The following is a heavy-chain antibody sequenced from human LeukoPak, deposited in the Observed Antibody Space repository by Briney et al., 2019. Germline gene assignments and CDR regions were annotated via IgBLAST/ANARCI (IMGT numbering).Heavy chain of an antibody. CDR3: AREYYYGSGSYFYYYGMDV. CDR1: GFTFSSYW. Sequence: GGSLRLSCAASGFTFSSYWMHWVRQAPGKGLVWVSRINSGGSSTSYADSVKGRFTISRDNAKNTLYLQMNSLRAEDTAVYYCAREYYYGSGSYFYYYGMDVWGQGTTVTVSS. V-gene: IGHV3-74*01. D-gene: IGHD3-10*01. CDR2: INSGGSST. J-gene: IGHJ6*02.